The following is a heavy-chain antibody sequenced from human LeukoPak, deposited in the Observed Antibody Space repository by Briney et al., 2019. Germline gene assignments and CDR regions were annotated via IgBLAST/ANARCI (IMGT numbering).Heavy chain of an antibody. Sequence: SVKVSCKASGGTLSSYAISWVRQAPGQGLEWMGGIIPIFGTANYAQKFQGRVTITADESTSTAYMELSSLRSEDTAVYYCARHPIVVVPAGAYYYYYGMDVWGKGTTVTVSS. CDR1: GGTLSSYA. D-gene: IGHD2-2*01. CDR3: ARHPIVVVPAGAYYYYYGMDV. J-gene: IGHJ6*04. V-gene: IGHV1-69*01. CDR2: IIPIFGTA.